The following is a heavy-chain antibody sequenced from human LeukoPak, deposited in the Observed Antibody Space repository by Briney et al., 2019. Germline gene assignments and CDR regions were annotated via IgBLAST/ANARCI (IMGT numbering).Heavy chain of an antibody. CDR3: ARDVDTSNHMSIFGP. Sequence: GGSLRLSCAGSGFTFSHYGMHWVRQGPGKGLEWVAGIQSDGSYKYYKDSLKGRFTISRDNFKNILYLQMNSLRAEDTAVYSWARDVDTSNHMSIFGPWGQGTLVTVSS. D-gene: IGHD3-3*02. J-gene: IGHJ5*02. V-gene: IGHV3-33*01. CDR2: IQSDGSYK. CDR1: GFTFSHYG.